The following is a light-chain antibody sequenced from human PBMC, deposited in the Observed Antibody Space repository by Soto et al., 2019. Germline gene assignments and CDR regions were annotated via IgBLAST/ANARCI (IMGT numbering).Light chain of an antibody. V-gene: IGKV1-12*01. CDR1: QGISTW. Sequence: DIQMTQSPSSVSASVGDRVTLTCRASQGISTWLAWYQQKPGKVPKLLIYGASRLHPGVPSRFSGSGSGTDFTLTIRGLQPEDFATYYCRQASSLPHTFGQGTKVEMK. CDR3: RQASSLPHT. J-gene: IGKJ2*01. CDR2: GAS.